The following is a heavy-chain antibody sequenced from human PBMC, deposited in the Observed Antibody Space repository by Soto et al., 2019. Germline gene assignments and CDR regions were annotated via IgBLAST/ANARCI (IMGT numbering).Heavy chain of an antibody. CDR3: ARTPTPTYYYDSSDIIASDY. J-gene: IGHJ4*02. CDR2: ISAYNGNT. V-gene: IGHV1-18*04. CDR1: GYTFTSYG. D-gene: IGHD3-22*01. Sequence: ASVKVSCKASGYTFTSYGVSWVRQAPGQGLEWMGWISAYNGNTKYAQKLQGRLTMTTDTSTSTAYMELRSLGSEDTAVYYCARTPTPTYYYDSSDIIASDYWGQGTLVTVSS.